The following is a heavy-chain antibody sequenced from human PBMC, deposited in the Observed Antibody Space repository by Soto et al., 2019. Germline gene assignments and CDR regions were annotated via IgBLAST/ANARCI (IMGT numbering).Heavy chain of an antibody. CDR3: AKVIVLGASTLEY. CDR1: GFMFNHYA. Sequence: EQVLESGGGLVQPGGSLRLSCEASGFMFNHYAMAWVRQTPGKGLEWVSVISGSTGTTYYADSVKGRFTISRDNSKNTVYIKMTSLRVEDSALYSCAKVIVLGASTLEYWGPGTRVTVSS. D-gene: IGHD6-6*01. J-gene: IGHJ4*02. V-gene: IGHV3-23*01. CDR2: ISGSTGTT.